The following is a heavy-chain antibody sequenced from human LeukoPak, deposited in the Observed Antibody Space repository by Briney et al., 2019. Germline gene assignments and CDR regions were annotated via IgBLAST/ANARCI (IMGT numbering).Heavy chain of an antibody. D-gene: IGHD5-12*01. V-gene: IGHV4-34*01. CDR1: GGSFSGYY. CDR3: ARGVKSGYSGLWRDRYYYYYYYMDV. CDR2: INHSGST. Sequence: SETLSLTCAVYGGSFSGYYWNWLRQPPGKGLEWIGGINHSGSTNYNPSLKSRVTISVDASKNQFSLKLSSVTAEDTAVYYCARGVKSGYSGLWRDRYYYYYYYMDVWGKGTTVTVSS. J-gene: IGHJ6*03.